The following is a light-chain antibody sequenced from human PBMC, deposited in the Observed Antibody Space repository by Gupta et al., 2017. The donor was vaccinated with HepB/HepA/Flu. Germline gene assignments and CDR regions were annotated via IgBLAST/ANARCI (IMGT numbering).Light chain of an antibody. CDR2: PTN. CDR1: SLRKYH. Sequence: SSELTQDPHLSVALGQTVRVTCEGDSLRKYHASWYQQKPGPAPLLVVYPTNNRPSGIPDRFSGSKSGATASLAINGNRAEDEADYYCSSRDTTRPCWVFGSGTRVTVL. CDR3: SSRDTTRPCWV. J-gene: IGLJ3*02. V-gene: IGLV3-19*01.